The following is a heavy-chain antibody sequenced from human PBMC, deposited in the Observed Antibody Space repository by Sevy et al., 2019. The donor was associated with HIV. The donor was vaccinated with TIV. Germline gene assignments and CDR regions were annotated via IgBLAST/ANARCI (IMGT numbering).Heavy chain of an antibody. CDR1: GYSFTAHW. J-gene: IGHJ3*01. Sequence: GGSLRLSCQASGYSFTAHWIGWVRQMPGKGLEWMGILFPGNSDVRSFQGQVTVSVARSTNTAYLQWGSLTASDSAIYYCAKGGHLSLDAFDVWGLGTMVTVSS. CDR2: LFPGNSDV. D-gene: IGHD3-16*01. V-gene: IGHV5-51*01. CDR3: AKGGHLSLDAFDV.